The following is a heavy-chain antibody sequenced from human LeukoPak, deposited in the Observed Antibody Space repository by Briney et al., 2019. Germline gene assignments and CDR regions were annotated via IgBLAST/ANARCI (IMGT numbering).Heavy chain of an antibody. V-gene: IGHV3-23*01. CDR1: GFTFSSHG. CDR2: ISPSADIT. D-gene: IGHD5-24*01. Sequence: GGSLRLSCAASGFTFSSHGMNWARQAPGKGLEWISGISPSADITYYADSVKGRFTISRDNSENTVYLHMSSLRAGDTAVYFCAKDDAWLQFNDWGQGTLVTVSS. CDR3: AKDDAWLQFND. J-gene: IGHJ4*02.